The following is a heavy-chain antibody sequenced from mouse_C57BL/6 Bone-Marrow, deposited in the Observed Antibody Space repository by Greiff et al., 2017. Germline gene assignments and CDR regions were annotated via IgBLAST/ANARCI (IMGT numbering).Heavy chain of an antibody. CDR3: ARFDYGSSFYAMDY. CDR2: IDPSDSET. V-gene: IGHV1-52*01. Sequence: VQLQQPGAELVRPGSSVKLSCKASGYTFTSYWMHWVKQRPIQGLEWIGNIDPSDSETHYNQKFKDKATLTVYKSSSTAYMQLSSLTSEDSAVYYCARFDYGSSFYAMDYWGQGTSVTVSS. J-gene: IGHJ4*01. CDR1: GYTFTSYW. D-gene: IGHD1-1*01.